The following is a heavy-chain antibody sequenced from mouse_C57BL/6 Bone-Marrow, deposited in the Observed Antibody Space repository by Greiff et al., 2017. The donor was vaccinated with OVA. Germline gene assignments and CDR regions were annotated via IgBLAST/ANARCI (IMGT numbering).Heavy chain of an antibody. D-gene: IGHD2-2*01. CDR2: ISSGGSYT. CDR3: ARHERSGYPFAY. Sequence: DVKLMESGGDLVKPGGSLKLSCAASGFTFSSYGMSWVRQTPDKRLEWVATISSGGSYTYYPDSVKGRFTISRDNAKNTLYLQMSSLKSEDTAMYYCARHERSGYPFAYWGQGTLVTVSA. CDR1: GFTFSSYG. V-gene: IGHV5-6*02. J-gene: IGHJ3*01.